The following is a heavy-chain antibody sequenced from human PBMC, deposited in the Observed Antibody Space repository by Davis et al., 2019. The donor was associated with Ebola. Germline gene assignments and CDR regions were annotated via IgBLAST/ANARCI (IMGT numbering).Heavy chain of an antibody. V-gene: IGHV3-48*04. CDR1: GFTFSSYG. J-gene: IGHJ6*02. D-gene: IGHD1-26*01. CDR2: ISSSGSTI. CDR3: ARDQIYSGSYYYYYGMDV. Sequence: GGSLRLSCAASGFTFSSYGMHWVRQAPGKGLEWVSYISSSGSTIYYADSVKGRFTISRDNAKNSLYLQMNSLRAEDTAVYYCARDQIYSGSYYYYYGMDVWGQGTTVTVSS.